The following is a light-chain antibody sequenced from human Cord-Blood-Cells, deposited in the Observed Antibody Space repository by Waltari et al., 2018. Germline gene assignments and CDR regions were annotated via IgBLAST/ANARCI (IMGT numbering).Light chain of an antibody. CDR3: QQYNNWPPLT. CDR1: QSVSSN. J-gene: IGKJ4*01. Sequence: EIVMTQSRATLSVSPGERATFSGRASQSVSSNLAWYQQKPGQAPRLLIYGASTRATGIPARFSGSGSGTEFTLTISSLQSEDFAVYYCQQYNNWPPLTFGGGTKVEIK. V-gene: IGKV3-15*01. CDR2: GAS.